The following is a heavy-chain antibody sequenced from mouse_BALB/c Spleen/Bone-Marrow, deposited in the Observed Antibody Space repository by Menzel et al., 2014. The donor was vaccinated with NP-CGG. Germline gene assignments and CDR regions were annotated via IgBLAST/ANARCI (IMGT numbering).Heavy chain of an antibody. Sequence: EVQLQQSGAELVRSGASVKLSCTASGFNIKDYYMHWVKQRPEQGLEWIGWIDPENGDTEYAPKFQGKATMTADTSSNTAYLQLSSLTSEDTDVYYRNGGYYEAWWAYCGQETL. V-gene: IGHV14-4*02. J-gene: IGHJ3*01. CDR2: IDPENGDT. CDR1: GFNIKDYY. CDR3: NGGYYEAWWAY. D-gene: IGHD2-3*01.